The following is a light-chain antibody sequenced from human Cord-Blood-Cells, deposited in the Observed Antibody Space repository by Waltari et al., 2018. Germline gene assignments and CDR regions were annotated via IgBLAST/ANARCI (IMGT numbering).Light chain of an antibody. V-gene: IGLV6-57*02. CDR2: EDN. CDR3: QSYDSSSWV. CDR1: SGSIASNY. Sequence: NFMLTQPHSVSESPGKTVTISCTGSSGSIASNYVQWYQQRPGSAPTTVIYEDNQRPSGVPDRFSGSIDSSSNSASLTISGLKTEDEADYYCQSYDSSSWVFGRGTKLTVL. J-gene: IGLJ3*02.